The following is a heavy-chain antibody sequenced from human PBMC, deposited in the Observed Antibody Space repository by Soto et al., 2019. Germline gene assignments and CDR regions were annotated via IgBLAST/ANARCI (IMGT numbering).Heavy chain of an antibody. CDR1: GGSISSSSYY. V-gene: IGHV4-39*01. CDR3: ARHFGSVMVYGFDY. D-gene: IGHD2-8*01. CDR2: IYYSGST. J-gene: IGHJ4*02. Sequence: SETLSLTCTVSGGSISSSSYYWGWIRQPPGKGLEWIGSIYYSGSTYYNPSLKSRVTISVDTSKNQFSLKLSSVTAADTAVYYCARHFGSVMVYGFDYWGQGTLVTVSS.